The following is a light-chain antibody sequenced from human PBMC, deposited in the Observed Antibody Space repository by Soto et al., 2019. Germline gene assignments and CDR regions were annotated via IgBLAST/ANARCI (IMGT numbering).Light chain of an antibody. CDR3: QQLNILPPGT. CDR2: SAS. CDR1: QDISNY. V-gene: IGKV1-9*01. Sequence: DIQLTQSPSFLSASVGDRVTITCRASQDISNYLAWYQQKPGKAPKLLIFSASTLQSGVPSRFSGSGARTEFTLTISSLQPEDFATYYCQQLNILPPGTFGPGTTVDIK. J-gene: IGKJ3*01.